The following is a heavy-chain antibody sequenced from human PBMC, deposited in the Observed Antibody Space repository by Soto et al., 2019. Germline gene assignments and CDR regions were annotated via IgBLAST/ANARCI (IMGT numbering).Heavy chain of an antibody. CDR1: GFTFSSYA. D-gene: IGHD6-6*01. CDR2: ISGSGGST. Sequence: GGSLRLSCAASGFTFSSYAMSWVRQAPGKGLEWVSAISGSGGSTYYADSVKGRFTISRDNSKNTLYLQMNSLRAEDTAVYYCSLHSSSSGRGYYYYGMDVWGQGTTVTVSS. J-gene: IGHJ6*02. CDR3: SLHSSSSGRGYYYYGMDV. V-gene: IGHV3-23*01.